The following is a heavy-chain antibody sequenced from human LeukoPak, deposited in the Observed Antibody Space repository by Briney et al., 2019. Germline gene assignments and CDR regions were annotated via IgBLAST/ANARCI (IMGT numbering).Heavy chain of an antibody. Sequence: SETLSLTCAVHGGSLSDYFWTWIRQPPGKGLEWIGEINDSGTANYSPSVRSRVTISIDTSKNQFSLKLTSVTAADTAVYYCARERVGGNRRDDSSIWAQGTMVTVSS. D-gene: IGHD1/OR15-1a*01. CDR1: GGSLSDYF. V-gene: IGHV4-34*01. CDR2: INDSGTA. CDR3: ARERVGGNRRDDSSI. J-gene: IGHJ3*02.